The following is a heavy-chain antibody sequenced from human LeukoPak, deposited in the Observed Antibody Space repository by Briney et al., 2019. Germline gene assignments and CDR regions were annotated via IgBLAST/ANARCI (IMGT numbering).Heavy chain of an antibody. J-gene: IGHJ4*02. CDR1: GYSVTNYW. CDR2: TYPGDSDT. V-gene: IGHV5-51*01. Sequence: GESLKISCKASGYSVTNYWVGWVRQMPGKGLEWMGITYPGDSDTRYSPSVQGQVTISADKSISTAYLQWSSLKASDTAIYYCARQNIGGTSASDYWGQGTLVTVSS. D-gene: IGHD3-3*01. CDR3: ARQNIGGTSASDY.